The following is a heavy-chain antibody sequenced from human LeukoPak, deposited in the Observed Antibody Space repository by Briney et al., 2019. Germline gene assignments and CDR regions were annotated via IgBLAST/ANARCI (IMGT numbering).Heavy chain of an antibody. Sequence: PGGSLRPSCAAPGFTFSSYGMHWVRQAPGKRLAPVAVISYDRSNKYYADSVKGRFTISRDNSKNTLYLQMNSLRAEDTAVYYCAKDRSPAEYWGQGTMVTVSS. CDR3: AKDRSPAEY. V-gene: IGHV3-30*18. CDR2: ISYDRSNK. CDR1: GFTFSSYG. D-gene: IGHD2/OR15-2a*01. J-gene: IGHJ3*01.